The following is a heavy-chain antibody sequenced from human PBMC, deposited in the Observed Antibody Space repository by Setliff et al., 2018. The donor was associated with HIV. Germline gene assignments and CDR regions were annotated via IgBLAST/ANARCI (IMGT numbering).Heavy chain of an antibody. V-gene: IGHV1-8*03. D-gene: IGHD2-2*01. J-gene: IGHJ6*02. CDR3: ARDHCSSSGCYEYPYYGMDV. Sequence: ASVKVSCKASGYTFTSYDINWVRQATGQGLEWMGWMNPNSGETGHAQKFQGRVTITRNTSISTAYMEVSRLRSDDTAVYYCARDHCSSSGCYEYPYYGMDVWGQGTTVTVSS. CDR2: MNPNSGET. CDR1: GYTFTSYD.